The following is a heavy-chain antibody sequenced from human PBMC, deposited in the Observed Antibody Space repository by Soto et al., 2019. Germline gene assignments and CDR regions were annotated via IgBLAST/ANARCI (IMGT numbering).Heavy chain of an antibody. V-gene: IGHV3-48*04. Sequence: EVQLVESGGGLVQPGGSLRLSCAASGFTFSTYAMNWVRQAPGKGLEWVSYISSSSGAIHYADSVQGRFTTSRDNGKNALHLQMNSLRAKNTAVYYCVRAQNFGSSWGQGTLVTVSS. CDR3: VRAQNFGSS. D-gene: IGHD3-10*01. CDR1: GFTFSTYA. J-gene: IGHJ5*02. CDR2: ISSSSGAI.